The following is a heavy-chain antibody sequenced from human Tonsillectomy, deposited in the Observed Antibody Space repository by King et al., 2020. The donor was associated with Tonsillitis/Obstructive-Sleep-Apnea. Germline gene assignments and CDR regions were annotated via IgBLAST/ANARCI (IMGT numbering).Heavy chain of an antibody. D-gene: IGHD3-10*01. J-gene: IGHJ4*02. CDR3: GGGYYYGSGSPRIDY. CDR1: GFTVSSNY. Sequence: VQLVESGGGLIQPGGSLRLSCAVSGFTVSSNYMSWVRQAPGKGLEWGSVIYSGGGTYYADSVKGRFTISRDNSKNTLYIQLNSLRAEDTAVYYCGGGYYYGSGSPRIDYWGQGTLVTVSS. V-gene: IGHV3-53*01. CDR2: IYSGGGT.